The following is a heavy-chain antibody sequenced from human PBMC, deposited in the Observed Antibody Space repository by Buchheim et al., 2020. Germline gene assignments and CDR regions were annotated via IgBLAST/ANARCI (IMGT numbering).Heavy chain of an antibody. Sequence: ELQLVESGGGLVKPGGSLRLSCAASGFTFSTYSMSWVRQAPGKGLEWVSSITSSSSYIYYADSVKGRFTISRDNAKNSLYLQMNSLRADDTAVYYCARDLPGDKYGMDFGGQGTT. J-gene: IGHJ6*02. V-gene: IGHV3-21*01. CDR3: ARDLPGDKYGMDF. CDR1: GFTFSTYS. CDR2: ITSSSSYI.